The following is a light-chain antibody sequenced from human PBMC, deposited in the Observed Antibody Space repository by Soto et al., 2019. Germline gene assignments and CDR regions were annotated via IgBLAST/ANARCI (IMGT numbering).Light chain of an antibody. CDR3: SSYTSSSTPVV. Sequence: QSALTQPASVSGSPGQSITISCTGTSSDVGGYNYVSWYQQHPGKAPKLMIYDVSNRPSGVSNRFYRSKSGNTASLTISGLQAEDEADYYCSSYTSSSTPVVFGGGTKVTVL. V-gene: IGLV2-14*01. CDR1: SSDVGGYNY. CDR2: DVS. J-gene: IGLJ2*01.